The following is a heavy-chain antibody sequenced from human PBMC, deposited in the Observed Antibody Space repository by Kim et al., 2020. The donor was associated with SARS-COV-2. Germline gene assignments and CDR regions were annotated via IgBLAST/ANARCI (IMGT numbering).Heavy chain of an antibody. D-gene: IGHD3-16*01. Sequence: TKYSQKFQGRVTITRDTSASTAYMELSSLRSEDTAVYYCARGGTGDAFDIWGQGTMVTVSS. CDR3: ARGGTGDAFDI. J-gene: IGHJ3*02. V-gene: IGHV1-3*01. CDR2: T.